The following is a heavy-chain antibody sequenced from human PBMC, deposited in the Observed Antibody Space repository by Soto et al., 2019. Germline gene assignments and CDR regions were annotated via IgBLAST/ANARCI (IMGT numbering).Heavy chain of an antibody. CDR1: GFTLDDYA. CDR3: ARDPSVTAIGRADH. Sequence: GGSLRLSCVVSGFTLDDYAMHWVRQAPGGDLEWVSGINWNSAVIGYADSVKGRFTISRDNAKNALYLQMTSLRSEDTALYYCARDPSVTAIGRADHWGQGTLVTVSS. V-gene: IGHV3-9*01. CDR2: INWNSAVI. D-gene: IGHD5-18*01. J-gene: IGHJ4*02.